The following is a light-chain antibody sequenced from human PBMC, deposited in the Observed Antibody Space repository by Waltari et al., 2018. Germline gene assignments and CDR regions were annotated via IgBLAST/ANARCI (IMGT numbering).Light chain of an antibody. V-gene: IGKV4-1*01. CDR1: PSVLYNSNNKNY. CDR3: QQYYSTPQT. CDR2: WAS. J-gene: IGKJ1*01. Sequence: DIVMTQSPDSLAVSLGERATINCTSSPSVLYNSNNKNYLAWYQQKPGQPPKLLIYWASTRESGVPDRFSGSGSGTDFTLTISSLQAEDVAVYYCQQYYSTPQTFGQGTKVEIK.